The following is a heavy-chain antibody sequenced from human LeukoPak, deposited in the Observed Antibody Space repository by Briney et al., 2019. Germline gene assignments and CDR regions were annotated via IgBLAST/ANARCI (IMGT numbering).Heavy chain of an antibody. J-gene: IGHJ4*02. Sequence: GGSLRLSCAASGFTFDDYGMSWVRQAPGKGLEWVSGINWNGGSTGYADSVKSRFTISRDNAKNSLYLQMNSLGAEDTALYYCARDWGRSGSYLAAFDYWGQGTLVTVSS. V-gene: IGHV3-20*04. CDR3: ARDWGRSGSYLAAFDY. CDR1: GFTFDDYG. CDR2: INWNGGST. D-gene: IGHD3-10*01.